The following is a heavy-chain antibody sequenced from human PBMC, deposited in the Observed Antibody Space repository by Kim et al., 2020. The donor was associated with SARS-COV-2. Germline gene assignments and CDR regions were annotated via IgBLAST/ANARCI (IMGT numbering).Heavy chain of an antibody. D-gene: IGHD3-22*01. Sequence: SETLSLTCTVSGGSISSGGYYWSWIRQHPGKGLEWIGYIYYSGSTYYNPSLKSRVTISVDTSKNQFSLKLSSVTAADTAVYYCARDIGNYYDSSGVHWFDPWGQGTLVTVSS. V-gene: IGHV4-31*03. J-gene: IGHJ5*02. CDR2: IYYSGST. CDR1: GGSISSGGYY. CDR3: ARDIGNYYDSSGVHWFDP.